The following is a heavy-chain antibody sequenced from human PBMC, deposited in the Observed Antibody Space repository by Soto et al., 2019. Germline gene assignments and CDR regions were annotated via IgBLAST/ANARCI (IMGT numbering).Heavy chain of an antibody. CDR2: INPSGGST. CDR1: GYTFTSYY. Sequence: ASVEVSCEASGYTFTSYYMHWVRQAPGQGLEWMGIINPSGGSTSYAQKFQGRVTMTRYTSTSTVYMELSSLRSEDTAVYYCARRGDYYDSSGYPLRGAFDIWGQGTMVTVSS. CDR3: ARRGDYYDSSGYPLRGAFDI. V-gene: IGHV1-46*01. J-gene: IGHJ3*02. D-gene: IGHD3-22*01.